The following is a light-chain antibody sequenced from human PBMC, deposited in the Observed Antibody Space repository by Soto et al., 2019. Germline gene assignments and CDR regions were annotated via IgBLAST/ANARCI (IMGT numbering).Light chain of an antibody. Sequence: DIVMTQSPDSLAVSLGERATINCKSSQSVLYSSNNKNYLAWYQQKPGQPPNLLIYWASTRESGVPDRFSGSGSGTDFTLTISRLQAEDVAVYYCQQYYSIPLTFGGGTKVEIK. CDR1: QSVLYSSNNKNY. J-gene: IGKJ4*01. CDR3: QQYYSIPLT. V-gene: IGKV4-1*01. CDR2: WAS.